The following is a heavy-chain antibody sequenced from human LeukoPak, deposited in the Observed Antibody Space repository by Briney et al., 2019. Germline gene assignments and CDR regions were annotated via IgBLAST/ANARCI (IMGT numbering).Heavy chain of an antibody. CDR3: ARDNAYMLDY. CDR1: GFSFSSYW. V-gene: IGHV3-74*03. CDR2: INTDGRTT. D-gene: IGHD5-24*01. Sequence: GGSLRLSCAASGFSFSSYWMNWVRQTPGKGLVWVAHINTDGRTTTYADSVKGRFTVSRDNAKNTLYLEMNRLRAEDTAVYYCARDNAYMLDYWGQGTQVTVSS. J-gene: IGHJ4*02.